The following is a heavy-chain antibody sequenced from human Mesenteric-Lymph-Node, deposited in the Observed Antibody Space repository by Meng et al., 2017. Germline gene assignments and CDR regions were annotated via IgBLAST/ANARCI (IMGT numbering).Heavy chain of an antibody. V-gene: IGHV4-4*07. CDR2: IYTSGST. Sequence: SETLSLTCTVSGGSISSYYWIWIRQPAGKGLEWFRRIYTSGSTNYNPSLKSRVTMSVDTSKNQFSLKLSSVTAADTAVDYCARDYRTYYYDSSGVPSDAFDIWGQGTMVTVSS. J-gene: IGHJ3*02. D-gene: IGHD3-22*01. CDR3: ARDYRTYYYDSSGVPSDAFDI. CDR1: GGSISSYY.